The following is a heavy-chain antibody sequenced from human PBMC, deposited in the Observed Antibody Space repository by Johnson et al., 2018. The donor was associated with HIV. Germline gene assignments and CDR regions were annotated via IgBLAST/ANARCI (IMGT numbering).Heavy chain of an antibody. CDR2: IGTAGDT. D-gene: IGHD2-8*01. J-gene: IGHJ3*02. Sequence: VQLVESGGALVKPGGSLRVSCAASGFTFSSYDMHWVRQATGKGLEWVSAIGTAGDTYYPGSVKGRFTISRDNSKNTLYLQMNSLRAEDTAVYYCASWGILYDAFDIWGQGTMVTVSS. CDR1: GFTFSSYD. CDR3: ASWGILYDAFDI. V-gene: IGHV3-13*01.